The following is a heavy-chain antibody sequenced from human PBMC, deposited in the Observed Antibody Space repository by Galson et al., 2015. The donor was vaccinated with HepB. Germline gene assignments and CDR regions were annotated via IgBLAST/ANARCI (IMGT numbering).Heavy chain of an antibody. CDR2: ISSYNGDT. CDR1: GYTFTDYG. J-gene: IGHJ6*02. V-gene: IGHV1-18*04. CDR3: ARSGGVSSYYYYGMDV. Sequence: SVKVSCKASGYTFTDYGFNWVRQAPGQGLEWMGWISSYNGDTDYAQNFQNRVTMTTDTSTNTAYMEVRILTSAYTAVYYCARSGGVSSYYYYGMDVWGQGTTVTVSS. D-gene: IGHD3-10*01.